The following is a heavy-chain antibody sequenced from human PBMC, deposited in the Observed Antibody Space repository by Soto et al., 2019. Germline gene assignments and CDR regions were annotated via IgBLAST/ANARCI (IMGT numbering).Heavy chain of an antibody. CDR3: ARDPSLGSSSPSDS. V-gene: IGHV1-2*02. Sequence: ASVKVSCKASGYTFTGYYMHWVRQAPGQGLEWMGWINPNSGGTNYAQKFQGRVTMTRDTSISTAYMELSRLRSDDTAVYYCARDPSLGSSSPSDSWGQGTLLTVSS. J-gene: IGHJ5*01. CDR2: INPNSGGT. D-gene: IGHD6-13*01. CDR1: GYTFTGYY.